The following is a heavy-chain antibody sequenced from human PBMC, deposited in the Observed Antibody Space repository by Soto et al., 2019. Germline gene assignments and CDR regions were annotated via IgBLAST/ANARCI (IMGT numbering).Heavy chain of an antibody. V-gene: IGHV3-21*01. D-gene: IGHD4-4*01. CDR3: ARDPMTTVTTVFYYYYYMDV. CDR2: ISSSSSYI. CDR1: GFTFSSYS. J-gene: IGHJ6*03. Sequence: GGSLRLSCAASGFTFSSYSMNWVRQAPGKGLEWVSSISSSSSYIYYADSVKGRFTISRDNTKNSLYLQMNSLRAEDTAVYYCARDPMTTVTTVFYYYYYMDVWGKGTTVTVSS.